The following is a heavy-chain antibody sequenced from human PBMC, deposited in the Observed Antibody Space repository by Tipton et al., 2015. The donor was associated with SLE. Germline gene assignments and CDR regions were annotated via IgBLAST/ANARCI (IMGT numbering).Heavy chain of an antibody. CDR3: AAAAGPYFDY. V-gene: IGHV4-34*01. D-gene: IGHD6-13*01. CDR1: GGSFSGYY. J-gene: IGHJ4*02. CDR2: INHSGST. Sequence: TLSLTCAVYGGSFSGYYWSWIRQPPGKGLEWIGEINHSGSTYYNPSLKSRVTISVDTSKNQFSLKLSSVTAADTAVYYCAAAAGPYFDYWGQGTLVTVSS.